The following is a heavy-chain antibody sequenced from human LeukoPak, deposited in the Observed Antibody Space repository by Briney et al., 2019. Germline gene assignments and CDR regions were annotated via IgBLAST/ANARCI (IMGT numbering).Heavy chain of an antibody. D-gene: IGHD2-2*01. Sequence: ASVKVPCKASGYTFTSYGISWVRQAPGQGLEWMGWISAYNGNTNYAQKLQGRVTMTTDTSTSTAYMELRSLRSDDTAVYYCARSRYCGSTSCHPFDYWGQGTLVTVSS. CDR2: ISAYNGNT. V-gene: IGHV1-18*01. CDR1: GYTFTSYG. J-gene: IGHJ4*02. CDR3: ARSRYCGSTSCHPFDY.